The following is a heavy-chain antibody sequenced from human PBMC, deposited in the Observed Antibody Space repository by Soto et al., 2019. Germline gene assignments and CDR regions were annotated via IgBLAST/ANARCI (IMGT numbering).Heavy chain of an antibody. Sequence: ASVKVSCKASGYTFTRYDINCVRQATGQGLEWMGWMNPNSGNTGYAQKFQGRVTMTRNTSISTAYMELSSLRSEDTAVYYCAQAIRSYCSGGSCTRNRAYYYYYTDVWGKGTTVTVPS. D-gene: IGHD2-15*01. V-gene: IGHV1-8*01. CDR3: AQAIRSYCSGGSCTRNRAYYYYYTDV. J-gene: IGHJ6*03. CDR1: GYTFTRYD. CDR2: MNPNSGNT.